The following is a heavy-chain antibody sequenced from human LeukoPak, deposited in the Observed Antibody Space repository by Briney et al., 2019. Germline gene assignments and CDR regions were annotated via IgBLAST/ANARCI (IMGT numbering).Heavy chain of an antibody. Sequence: GGSLRLSCAASGFTFSSYAMHWVRQAPGKGLEWVAVISYDGSNKYYADSVKGRFTISRDNSKNTLYLQMNSLRAEDTAVYYCARDREGYFDYWGQGTLVTVSS. CDR2: ISYDGSNK. CDR3: ARDREGYFDY. V-gene: IGHV3-30*01. CDR1: GFTFSSYA. J-gene: IGHJ4*02. D-gene: IGHD1-26*01.